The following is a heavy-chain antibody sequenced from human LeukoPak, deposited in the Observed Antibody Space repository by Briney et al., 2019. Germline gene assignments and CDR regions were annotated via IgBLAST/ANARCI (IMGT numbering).Heavy chain of an antibody. Sequence: PGESLRLSCTASGFTFSSYGMHWVRQAPGKGLEWLAVIPYDGSNKYYADSVKGRFTISRDNSKNTLFLQMNSLRADDTAVYYCAKNRIPTAITPDSWGQGTLVTVSS. CDR1: GFTFSSYG. J-gene: IGHJ5*01. D-gene: IGHD2-2*02. CDR3: AKNRIPTAITPDS. V-gene: IGHV3-30*18. CDR2: IPYDGSNK.